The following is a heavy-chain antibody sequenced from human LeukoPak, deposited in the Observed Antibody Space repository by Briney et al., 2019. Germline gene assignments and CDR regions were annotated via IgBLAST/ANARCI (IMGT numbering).Heavy chain of an antibody. Sequence: PGGSLRLSCAASGFTFSSYSMNWVRQAPGEGLEWISYISSSRSTIYYAESVKGRFTISRDHAKNSLFLHLSSLRDEDTAVYYCARASYGDYRANWYFDLWGRGTLVTVSS. CDR3: ARASYGDYRANWYFDL. CDR1: GFTFSSYS. D-gene: IGHD4-17*01. CDR2: ISSSRSTI. J-gene: IGHJ2*01. V-gene: IGHV3-48*02.